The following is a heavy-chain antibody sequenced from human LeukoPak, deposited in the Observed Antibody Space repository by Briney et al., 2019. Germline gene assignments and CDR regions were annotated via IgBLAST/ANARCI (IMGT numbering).Heavy chain of an antibody. V-gene: IGHV3-11*03. D-gene: IGHD1-26*01. Sequence: GGSLRLSCAASGFTLSDSFMSWIRQAPGKGLEWVSYITSTSSHTNYADSVKGRFTISRDNSKNTLYLQMNSLRAEDTAVYYCARQGATADFDYWGQGTLVTASS. CDR2: ITSTSSHT. CDR1: GFTLSDSF. CDR3: ARQGATADFDY. J-gene: IGHJ4*02.